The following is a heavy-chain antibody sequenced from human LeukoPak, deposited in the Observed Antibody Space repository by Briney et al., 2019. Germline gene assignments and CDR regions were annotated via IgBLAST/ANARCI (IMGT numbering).Heavy chain of an antibody. J-gene: IGHJ4*02. CDR1: GYSISSGYY. CDR3: ASGPARRYVY. D-gene: IGHD6-6*01. V-gene: IGHV4-38-2*02. CDR2: MYHSGST. Sequence: SETLSLTCTVSGYSISSGYYWGWIRQPPGKGLEWIESMYHSGSTYYNPSLKSRVTMSVDTSKNQFSLKLSSVTAADTAVYYCASGPARRYVYWGQGTLVTVSS.